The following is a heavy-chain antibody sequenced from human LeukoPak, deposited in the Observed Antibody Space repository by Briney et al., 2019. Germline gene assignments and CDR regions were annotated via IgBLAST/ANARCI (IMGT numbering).Heavy chain of an antibody. D-gene: IGHD6-13*01. V-gene: IGHV3-66*01. Sequence: GGSLRLSCAASGFIVTSNYMSWVRQAPGKGLEWVSIIYPSGSTFYADSVKGRFTISRDNSKNTLYLQMNSLRAEDTAVYYCAKRGSSSWPFDYWGQGTLVTVSS. CDR3: AKRGSSSWPFDY. J-gene: IGHJ4*02. CDR1: GFIVTSNY. CDR2: IYPSGST.